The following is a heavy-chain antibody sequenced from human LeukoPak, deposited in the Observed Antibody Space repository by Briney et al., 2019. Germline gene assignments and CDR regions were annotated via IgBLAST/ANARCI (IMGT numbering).Heavy chain of an antibody. CDR1: GFTFSSYG. CDR2: ISYDGSNK. Sequence: PGGSLRLSCAASGFTFSSYGMHWVRQAPGKGLEWVAVISYDGSNKYYADSVKGRFTISRDNSKNTLYLQMNSLRAEDTAVYYCAREIDSRGLYYFDYWGQGTLVTVSS. J-gene: IGHJ4*02. CDR3: AREIDSRGLYYFDY. D-gene: IGHD2-15*01. V-gene: IGHV3-30*03.